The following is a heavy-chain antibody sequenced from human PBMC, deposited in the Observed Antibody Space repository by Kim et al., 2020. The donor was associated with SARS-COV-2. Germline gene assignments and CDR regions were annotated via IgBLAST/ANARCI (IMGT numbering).Heavy chain of an antibody. CDR1: GDSVSSNSAA. CDR3: ARDLEWLPRKGLWFDP. CDR2: TYYRSKWYN. V-gene: IGHV6-1*01. J-gene: IGHJ5*02. D-gene: IGHD3-3*01. Sequence: SQTLSLTCAISGDSVSSNSAAWNWIRQSPSRGLEWLGRTYYRSKWYNDYAVSVKSRITINPDTSKNQFSLQLNSVTPEDTAVYYCARDLEWLPRKGLWFDPWGQGTLVTVSS.